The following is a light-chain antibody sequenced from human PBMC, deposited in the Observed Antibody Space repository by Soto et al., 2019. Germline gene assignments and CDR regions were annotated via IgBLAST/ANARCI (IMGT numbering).Light chain of an antibody. CDR2: KAS. V-gene: IGKV1-5*03. CDR1: QSISSW. CDR3: QQYNSDYPLT. Sequence: EIQVTQSPATVSRSVGYRVTITFRSSQSISSWLAWYQQKPGKAPKLLIYKASSLESGVQSRFSGSGSGTEFTLTISSLQPDDFATYYCQQYNSDYPLTFGGVSKVDIK. J-gene: IGKJ4*01.